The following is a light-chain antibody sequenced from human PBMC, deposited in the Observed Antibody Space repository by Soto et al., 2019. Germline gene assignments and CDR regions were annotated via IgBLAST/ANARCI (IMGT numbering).Light chain of an antibody. CDR2: QDT. Sequence: SYELTQPPSVSVSPGQTASITCSGNKLGDKYSNWYQQLPGQSPVLVIYQDTKRPSGVPERFSGSNSGNTATLTISGTQAMDEADYYCQAWDGSSYVFGTGTKVTVL. CDR3: QAWDGSSYV. J-gene: IGLJ1*01. V-gene: IGLV3-1*01. CDR1: KLGDKY.